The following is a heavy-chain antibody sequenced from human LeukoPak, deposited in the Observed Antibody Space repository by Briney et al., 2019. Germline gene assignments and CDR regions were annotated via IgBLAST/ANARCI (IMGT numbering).Heavy chain of an antibody. CDR1: GFTFSSYG. CDR3: AKDTSYFDY. Sequence: TGGTLRLSCAASGFTFSSYGMSWVRQAPGKGLEWASAISGSGGSTYYADSVKGRFTISRDNSKNTLYLQMNSLRAEDTAVYYCAKDTSYFDYWGQGTLVTVSS. J-gene: IGHJ4*02. V-gene: IGHV3-23*01. CDR2: ISGSGGST.